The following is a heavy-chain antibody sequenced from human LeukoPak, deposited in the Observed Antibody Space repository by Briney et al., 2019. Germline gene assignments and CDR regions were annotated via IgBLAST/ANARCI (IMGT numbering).Heavy chain of an antibody. Sequence: ASVKVSCKASGYTFTGYYMHWVRQAPGQGLEWMGWINPNSGGTNYAQKFQGRVTMTRDTSISTAYMELSRLRSDDTAVYYCAKEGVPAAIIGWFDPWGQGTLVTVSS. CDR1: GYTFTGYY. CDR3: AKEGVPAAIIGWFDP. D-gene: IGHD2-2*01. V-gene: IGHV1-2*02. CDR2: INPNSGGT. J-gene: IGHJ5*02.